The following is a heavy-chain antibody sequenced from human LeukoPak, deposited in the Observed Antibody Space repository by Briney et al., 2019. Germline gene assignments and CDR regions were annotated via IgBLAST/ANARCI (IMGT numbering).Heavy chain of an antibody. Sequence: SVKVSCKASGFTFTSSAMQWVRQARGQRLEWIGWIVVGSGNTNYAQKFQERVTITRDMSTSTAYMELSSLRSEDTAVYYCAAEKNWNYGSGFDYWGQGTLVTVSS. CDR3: AAEKNWNYGSGFDY. CDR1: GFTFTSSA. J-gene: IGHJ4*02. V-gene: IGHV1-58*02. CDR2: IVVGSGNT. D-gene: IGHD1-7*01.